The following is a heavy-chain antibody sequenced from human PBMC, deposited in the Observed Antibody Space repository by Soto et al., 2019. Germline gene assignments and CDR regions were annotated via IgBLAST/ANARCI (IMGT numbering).Heavy chain of an antibody. CDR3: ARSAFYGDYVGYYFQY. V-gene: IGHV3-33*01. Sequence: LRLSCAVSGFTLTDYGMNWVRQAPGKGLEWVAVIWYDGSNKKYADSVKGRFTISRDNSKNTLYLQMNSLRADDTAVYYCARSAFYGDYVGYYFQYWGQGTLVTVSS. CDR1: GFTLTDYG. J-gene: IGHJ4*02. D-gene: IGHD4-17*01. CDR2: IWYDGSNK.